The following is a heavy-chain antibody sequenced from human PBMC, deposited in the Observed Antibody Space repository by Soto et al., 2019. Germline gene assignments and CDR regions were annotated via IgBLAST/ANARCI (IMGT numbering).Heavy chain of an antibody. CDR1: GYTFTSYG. D-gene: IGHD3-3*01. V-gene: IGHV1-18*04. CDR3: ARVGENRDFWSGYFDY. CDR2: ISAYNGNT. J-gene: IGHJ4*02. Sequence: ASVKVSCKASGYTFTSYGISWVRQAPGQGLGRMGWISAYNGNTNYAQKLRGRVTMTTDTSTSTAYRELRSLRSDETDVYYCARVGENRDFWSGYFDYWGQRTLVTDS.